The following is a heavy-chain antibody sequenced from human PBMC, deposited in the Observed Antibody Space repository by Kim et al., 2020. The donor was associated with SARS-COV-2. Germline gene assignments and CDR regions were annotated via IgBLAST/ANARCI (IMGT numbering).Heavy chain of an antibody. CDR3: AKVTELGIAAAGGAFDI. J-gene: IGHJ3*02. Sequence: GGSLRLSCAASGFTFSSYGMHWVRQAPGKGLEWVAVISYDGSNKYYADSVKGRFTISRDNSKNTLYLQMNSLRAEDTAVYYCAKVTELGIAAAGGAFDIWGQGTMVTVSS. CDR2: ISYDGSNK. CDR1: GFTFSSYG. V-gene: IGHV3-30*18. D-gene: IGHD6-13*01.